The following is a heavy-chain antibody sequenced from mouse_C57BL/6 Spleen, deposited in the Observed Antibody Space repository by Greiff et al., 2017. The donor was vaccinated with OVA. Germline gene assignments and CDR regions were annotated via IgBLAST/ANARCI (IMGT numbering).Heavy chain of an antibody. CDR2: IDPENGDT. Sequence: VQLQQSGAELVRPGASVKLSCTASGFNIKDDYMHWVKQRPEQGLEWIGWIDPENGDTEYASKFQGKATITADTSSNTAYLQLSSLTSEDTAVYYCTTAGSSYVNWFAYWGQGTLVTVSA. J-gene: IGHJ3*01. V-gene: IGHV14-4*01. CDR1: GFNIKDDY. D-gene: IGHD1-1*01. CDR3: TTAGSSYVNWFAY.